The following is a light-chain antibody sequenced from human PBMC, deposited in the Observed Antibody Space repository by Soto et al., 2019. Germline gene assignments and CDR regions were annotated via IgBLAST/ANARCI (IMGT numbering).Light chain of an antibody. CDR1: QTISSW. CDR3: EHYNSYSEA. J-gene: IGKJ1*01. Sequence: DIQMTQSPSTLSGSVGDRVTITCRASQTISSWLAWYQQKPVKAPKLLIYKASTLKSGVPSRCSGSGSGREFTLTISSLQPADFATYYCEHYNSYSEAFGQGTKVEL. CDR2: KAS. V-gene: IGKV1-5*03.